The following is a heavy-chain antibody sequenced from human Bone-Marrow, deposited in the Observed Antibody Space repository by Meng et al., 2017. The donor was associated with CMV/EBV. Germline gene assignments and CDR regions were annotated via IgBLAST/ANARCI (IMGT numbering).Heavy chain of an antibody. D-gene: IGHD3-22*01. J-gene: IGHJ5*02. V-gene: IGHV4-31*02. CDR1: ISSGGYY. Sequence: ISSGGYYWTWIRQHTGKGLEWIGYIYYSGSTYYNPSLKSRVTMSVHMSKNQFSLKLSSVTAADTAVYYCARDHYYDTNNYRRGWFDPWGQGTLVTVSS. CDR2: IYYSGST. CDR3: ARDHYYDTNNYRRGWFDP.